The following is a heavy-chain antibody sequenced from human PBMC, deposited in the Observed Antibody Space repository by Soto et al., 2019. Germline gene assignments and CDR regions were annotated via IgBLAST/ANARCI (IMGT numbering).Heavy chain of an antibody. CDR1: GFSLSTSGVG. D-gene: IGHD3-16*01. V-gene: IGHV2-5*02. Sequence: QITLKESGPTLVKPTQTLTLTCTFSGFSLSTSGVGVGWIRQSPGKALEWLALIYCDDDKRYSPSLKSRLTITKDTSKNQVVLTMTNMDPVDTATYYCAHSLYDYVWGTNWFDPWGQGTLVTVSS. CDR3: AHSLYDYVWGTNWFDP. CDR2: IYCDDDK. J-gene: IGHJ5*02.